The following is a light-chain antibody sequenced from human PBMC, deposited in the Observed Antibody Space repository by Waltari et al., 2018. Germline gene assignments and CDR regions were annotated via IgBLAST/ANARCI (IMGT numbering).Light chain of an antibody. CDR3: QQYNNWPPVT. V-gene: IGKV3-15*01. J-gene: IGKJ3*01. CDR2: GAS. Sequence: EVAMTPSPVTLSVSPGERATLPCRASQSVRTNVAWYQQKSGQVPRVLIYGASSRATGIPARFSGSGSGTDFTLTISSLQSEDAAIYYCQQYNNWPPVTFGPGTKVDLK. CDR1: QSVRTN.